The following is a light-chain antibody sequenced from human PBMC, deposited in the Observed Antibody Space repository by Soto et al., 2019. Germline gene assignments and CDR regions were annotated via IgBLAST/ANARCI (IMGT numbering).Light chain of an antibody. CDR1: ISNVGNNF. CDR3: ETWDSRLSAGV. V-gene: IGLV1-51*01. CDR2: DDS. Sequence: QSALTQPPSVSAAPGQKVTISCSGSISNVGNNFVSWYQQLPGAAPKFLIYDDSKRASGIPDRFSGSKTGSSATLAITGLQPGDEADYYCETWDSRLSAGVFGTGTKVTVL. J-gene: IGLJ1*01.